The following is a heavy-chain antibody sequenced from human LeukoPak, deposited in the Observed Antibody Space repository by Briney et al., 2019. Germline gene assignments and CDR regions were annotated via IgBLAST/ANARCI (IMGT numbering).Heavy chain of an antibody. CDR3: AKLPDYVWGSYRLSFDY. Sequence: PGGSLRLSCAASGFTFSSYAMSWVRQAPGKGLEWVSAISGSGGSTYYADSVEGRFTISRDNSKNTLYLQMNSLRAEDTAVYYCAKLPDYVWGSYRLSFDYWGQGTLVTVSS. D-gene: IGHD3-16*02. J-gene: IGHJ4*02. CDR1: GFTFSSYA. V-gene: IGHV3-23*01. CDR2: ISGSGGST.